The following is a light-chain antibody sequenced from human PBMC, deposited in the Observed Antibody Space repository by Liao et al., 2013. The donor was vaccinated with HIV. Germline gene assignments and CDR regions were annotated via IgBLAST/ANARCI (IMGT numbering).Light chain of an antibody. V-gene: IGLV3-1*01. CDR1: KLGDRD. J-gene: IGLJ2*01. CDR3: QAWDSSTAV. CDR2: QDT. Sequence: SYELTQSPSVSVSPGQTASIPCSGDKLGDRDASWYQQKPGQSPILVIYQDTKRPSGIPERFSGSNSGNTATLTISGTQAMDEADYYCQAWDSSTAVFGGGTKLTVL.